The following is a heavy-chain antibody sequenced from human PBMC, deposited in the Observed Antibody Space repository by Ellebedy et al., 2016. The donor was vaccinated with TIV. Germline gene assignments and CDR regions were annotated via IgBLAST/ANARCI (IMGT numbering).Heavy chain of an antibody. CDR2: IYYSGST. J-gene: IGHJ4*02. CDR3: ARDGLPGIAVAVYYFDY. V-gene: IGHV4-31*03. Sequence: SETLSLTCTVSGGSISSGGYYWSWIRQHPGKGLEWIGYIYYSGSTYYNPSLKSRVTISVDTSKNQFSLKLSSVTAADTAVYYCARDGLPGIAVAVYYFDYWGQGTLVTVSS. CDR1: GGSISSGGYY. D-gene: IGHD6-19*01.